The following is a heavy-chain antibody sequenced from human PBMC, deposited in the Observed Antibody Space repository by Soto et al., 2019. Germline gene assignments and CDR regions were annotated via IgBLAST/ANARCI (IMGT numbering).Heavy chain of an antibody. J-gene: IGHJ3*02. V-gene: IGHV3-23*01. D-gene: IGHD6-19*01. CDR2: ISGSGGST. CDR1: GFTFSSYA. Sequence: GGSLRLSCAASGFTFSSYAMSWVRQAPGKGLEWVSAISGSGGSTYYADSVKGRFTISRDNSKNTLYLQMNSLRAEDTAVYYCAKKGTTQRYPIAVAEAGLIWGQGTMVTVSS. CDR3: AKKGTTQRYPIAVAEAGLI.